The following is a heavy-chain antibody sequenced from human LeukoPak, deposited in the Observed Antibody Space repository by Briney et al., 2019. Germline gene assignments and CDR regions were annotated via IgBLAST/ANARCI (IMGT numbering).Heavy chain of an antibody. V-gene: IGHV1-24*01. Sequence: ASVKVSCKVSGYTLIELSMHWVRQAPGKGLEWMGGFDPEDGKTIYAQKFQGRVTITADKSTSTAYMELSSLRSEDTTVYYCARESIAAAGLDYWGQGTLVTVSS. CDR3: ARESIAAAGLDY. D-gene: IGHD6-13*01. CDR1: GYTLIELS. CDR2: FDPEDGKT. J-gene: IGHJ4*02.